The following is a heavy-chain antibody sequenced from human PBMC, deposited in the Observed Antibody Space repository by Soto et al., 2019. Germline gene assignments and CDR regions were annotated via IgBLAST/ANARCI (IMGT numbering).Heavy chain of an antibody. CDR3: SRGNYPFWGAAARDAFDI. CDR1: GFTFSSHW. D-gene: IGHD3-3*01. CDR2: INSDGSST. V-gene: IGHV3-74*01. J-gene: IGHJ3*02. Sequence: GGSLRLSCVVSGFTFSSHWMHWVRQVPGKGLVWVSGINSDGSSTTYADSVEGRFTISRDNAKDTLYLQMNSLRTEDNAVNYWSRGNYPFWGAAARDAFDIWGQGTMVTVSS.